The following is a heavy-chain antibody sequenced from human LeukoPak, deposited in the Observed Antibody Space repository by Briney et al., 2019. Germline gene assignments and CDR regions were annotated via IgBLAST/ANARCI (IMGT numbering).Heavy chain of an antibody. Sequence: GASVKVSCKASGYTFTGYYMHWVRQAPGQGLEWMGGIIPIFGTANYAQKFQGRVTITADKSTSTAYMELSSLRSEDTAVYYCARHPEAAAGTFNWFDPWGQGTLVTVSS. CDR1: GYTFTGYY. J-gene: IGHJ5*02. D-gene: IGHD6-13*01. CDR3: ARHPEAAAGTFNWFDP. V-gene: IGHV1-69*06. CDR2: IIPIFGTA.